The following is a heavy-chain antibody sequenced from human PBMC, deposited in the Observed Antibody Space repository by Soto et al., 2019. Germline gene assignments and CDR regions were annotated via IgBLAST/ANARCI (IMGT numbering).Heavy chain of an antibody. D-gene: IGHD2-2*02. CDR2: ISSSSSVI. CDR1: GFILSDCA. J-gene: IGHJ5*02. V-gene: IGHV3-48*01. Sequence: PGGSLRLSCATSGFILSDCAMNWVRQAPGKGQEWVSYISSSSSVIDYADSVKGRFTVSRDNAKNSLYLQMNSLRAEDTAVYYSATMPITYCSSPSCYTAWGQGTLVTVSS. CDR3: ATMPITYCSSPSCYTA.